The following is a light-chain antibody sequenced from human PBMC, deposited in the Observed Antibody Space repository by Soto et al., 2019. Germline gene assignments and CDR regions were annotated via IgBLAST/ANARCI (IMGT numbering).Light chain of an antibody. CDR2: GNS. Sequence: QSVLTQPPSVSGAPGQRVTISCTGSSSNIGAGSDVHWYQQVPGTAPKLLIYGNSNRPSGVPDRFFGSKSGTSASLAISGLQAEDEADYYCQSSDSSLSGGVFGGGTKLTVL. CDR3: QSSDSSLSGGV. V-gene: IGLV1-40*01. J-gene: IGLJ3*02. CDR1: SSNIGAGSD.